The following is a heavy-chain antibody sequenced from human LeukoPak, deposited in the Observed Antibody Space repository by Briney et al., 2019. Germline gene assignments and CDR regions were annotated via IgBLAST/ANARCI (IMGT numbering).Heavy chain of an antibody. V-gene: IGHV4-59*01. J-gene: IGHJ4*02. CDR1: GGSISSYY. CDR3: ARGSGSPQRFDY. D-gene: IGHD3-10*01. Sequence: SKTLSLTCTVSGGSISSYYWSWIRQPPGKGLEWIGYIYYSGGTNYNPSLKSRVTISVDTSKNQFSLKLSSVTAADTAVYYCARGSGSPQRFDYWGQGTLVTVSS. CDR2: IYYSGGT.